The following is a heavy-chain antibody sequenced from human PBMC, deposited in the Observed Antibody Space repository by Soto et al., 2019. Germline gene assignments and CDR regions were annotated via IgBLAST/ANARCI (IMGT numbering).Heavy chain of an antibody. CDR2: IYYSGST. CDR1: GGSISSSSYY. V-gene: IGHV4-39*01. CDR3: ARPRGYSYGHHDAFDI. Sequence: PSETLSLTCTVSGGSISSSSYYWGWIRQPPGKGLEWIGSIYYSGSTYYNPSLKSRVTISVDTSKNQFSLKLSSVTAADTAVYYCARPRGYSYGHHDAFDIWGKGTMVTVSS. J-gene: IGHJ3*02. D-gene: IGHD5-18*01.